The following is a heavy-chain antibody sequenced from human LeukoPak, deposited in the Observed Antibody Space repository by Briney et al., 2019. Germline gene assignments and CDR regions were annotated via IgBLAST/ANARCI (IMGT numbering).Heavy chain of an antibody. Sequence: GRSLRLSWAASGFTFSSYAISWVRQAPGKGREWVSAIIGRGGTTYYADSGKGRFTIARDNSKNTPYRQMNSLRAEDTGAYYCARGGGPMIVVFFDSWGQGNLVTVSS. D-gene: IGHD3-22*01. CDR1: GFTFSSYA. V-gene: IGHV3-23*01. CDR2: IIGRGGTT. CDR3: ARGGGPMIVVFFDS. J-gene: IGHJ4*02.